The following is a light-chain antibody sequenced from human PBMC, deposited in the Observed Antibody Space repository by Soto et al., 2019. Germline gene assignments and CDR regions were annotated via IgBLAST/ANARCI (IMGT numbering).Light chain of an antibody. V-gene: IGKV3-20*01. CDR1: QSVSSSY. J-gene: IGKJ1*01. CDR3: QQYGSSPWT. Sequence: EIVLTQSPGTLSLSPGERATLSCMASQSVSSSYLAWYQQKPGQAPRLLIYGASNRATGIPDRFSGSGSGTDFTLTISRLEPEDFAVYYCQQYGSSPWTFGQGTKVDI. CDR2: GAS.